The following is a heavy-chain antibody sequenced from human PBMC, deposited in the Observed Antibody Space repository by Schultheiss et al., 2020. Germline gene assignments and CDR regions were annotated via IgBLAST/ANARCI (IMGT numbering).Heavy chain of an antibody. J-gene: IGHJ3*02. CDR1: GGSISSSSYY. CDR3: ARDMNDFWSGYDAFDI. CDR2: IYYSGST. Sequence: SETLSLTCTVSGGSISSSSYYWSWIRQHPGKGLEWIGYIYYSGSTYYNPSLKSRVTISVDTSKNQFSLKLSSVTAADTAVYYCARDMNDFWSGYDAFDIWGQGTTVTV. V-gene: IGHV4-31*03. D-gene: IGHD3-3*01.